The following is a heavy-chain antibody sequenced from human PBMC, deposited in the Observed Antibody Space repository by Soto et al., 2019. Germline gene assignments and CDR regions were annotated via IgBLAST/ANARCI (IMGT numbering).Heavy chain of an antibody. V-gene: IGHV2-26*02. CDR2: FFSAVER. CDR1: GFSLSNGRMG. J-gene: IGHJ6*02. CDR3: ARMDVDYNYSGLDV. Sequence: QVTLKESGPVLVKPTETLTLTCTVSGFSLSNGRMGVSWIRQPPGKPLEWLAHFFSAVERSYSPSMQSRLTLSTDTSGSQVVFTMTNMAPVDTATYYCARMDVDYNYSGLDVWGQGTTVTVSS.